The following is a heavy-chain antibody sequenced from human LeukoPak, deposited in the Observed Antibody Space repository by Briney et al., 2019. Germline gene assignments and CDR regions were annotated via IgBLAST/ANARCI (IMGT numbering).Heavy chain of an antibody. CDR1: GYSFTSYW. V-gene: IGHV5-51*01. Sequence: GESLQISCKGSGYSFTSYWIGWVRQVPGKGLGWMGIIYPGDSDTRYSPSFQGQVTISADKSISTAYLQWSSLKASDTAMYYCAGLNPRADGHQFDYWGQGTLVTVSS. CDR3: AGLNPRADGHQFDY. J-gene: IGHJ4*02. CDR2: IYPGDSDT.